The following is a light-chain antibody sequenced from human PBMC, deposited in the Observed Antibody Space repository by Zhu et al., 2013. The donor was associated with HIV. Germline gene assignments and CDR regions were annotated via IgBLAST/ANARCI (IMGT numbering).Light chain of an antibody. CDR1: QSVSSN. CDR2: GAS. Sequence: IVMTQSPATLSVSPGERATLSCRASQSVSSNLAWYQQKPGQAPRLLIYGASTRATGIPARFSGSGSGTEFTLTISSLQSEDFAVYYCQQSHNWPPMTFGQGTRLEIK. V-gene: IGKV3-15*01. J-gene: IGKJ5*01. CDR3: QQSHNWPPMT.